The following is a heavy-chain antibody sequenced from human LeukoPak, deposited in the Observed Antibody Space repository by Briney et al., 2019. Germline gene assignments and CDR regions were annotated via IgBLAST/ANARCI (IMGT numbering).Heavy chain of an antibody. J-gene: IGHJ4*02. CDR2: IWSGGST. D-gene: IGHD6-6*01. Sequence: QPGGSLRLSCAVSGLIVSSNHMTWVRQAPGKGLEWVSVIWSGGSTNYADSVKGRFTTSSDSSKNTVYLQMNSLRAEDTAVYYCARRGGSSSRRSPIDYWGQGTLVTVSS. V-gene: IGHV3-66*04. CDR1: GLIVSSNH. CDR3: ARRGGSSSRRSPIDY.